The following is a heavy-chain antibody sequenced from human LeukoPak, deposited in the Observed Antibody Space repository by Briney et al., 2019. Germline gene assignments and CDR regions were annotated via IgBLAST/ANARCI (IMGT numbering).Heavy chain of an antibody. CDR3: ARGIKPRPFDI. CDR1: GFTFSSYS. CDR2: ISSSSSYI. V-gene: IGHV3-21*01. J-gene: IGHJ3*02. D-gene: IGHD3-10*01. Sequence: KSGGSLRLSCAASGFTFSSYSMNWVRQAPGKGLEWVSSISSSSSYIYYADSVKGRFTISRDNSKNTLYLQMNSLRAEDTAVYYCARGIKPRPFDIWGQGTMVTVSS.